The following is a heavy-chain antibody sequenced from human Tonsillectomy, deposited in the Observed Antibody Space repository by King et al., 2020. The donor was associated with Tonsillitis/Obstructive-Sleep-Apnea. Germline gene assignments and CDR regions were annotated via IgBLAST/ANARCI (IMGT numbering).Heavy chain of an antibody. Sequence: VQLQQWGAGLLKPSETLSLTCAVYVGSFSGYYWSWIRQPPGKGLEWIGEINHSGSTNYNPSLKSRVTISVDTSKNQFSLQLSSVTAADRAVYYWARGLGDYYDSSGYYYFDYWGQGTLVTVSS. CDR1: VGSFSGYY. D-gene: IGHD3-22*01. V-gene: IGHV4-34*01. CDR2: INHSGST. J-gene: IGHJ4*02. CDR3: ARGLGDYYDSSGYYYFDY.